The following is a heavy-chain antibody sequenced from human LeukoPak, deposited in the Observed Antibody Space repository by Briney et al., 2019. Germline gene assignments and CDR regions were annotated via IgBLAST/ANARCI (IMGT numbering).Heavy chain of an antibody. CDR1: GFTFSSYW. V-gene: IGHV3-7*01. Sequence: GGSLRLSCAASGFTFSSYWMTSVRQAPGQGLEWVANLNPDGSRKFYVDSVKGRFTISRDNAKNSLYLQMHSLGAEDAALYYCARDAYDDSSESWGQGTLVTVSS. CDR2: LNPDGSRK. D-gene: IGHD3-3*01. J-gene: IGHJ5*02. CDR3: ARDAYDDSSES.